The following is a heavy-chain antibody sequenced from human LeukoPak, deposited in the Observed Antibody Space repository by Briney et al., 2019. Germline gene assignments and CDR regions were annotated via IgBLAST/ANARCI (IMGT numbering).Heavy chain of an antibody. CDR3: ALDGTRGFDY. CDR2: IYYSGST. CDR1: GGSISSSSYY. Sequence: PSETLSLTCTVSGGSISSSSYYWGWIRQPPGKGLEWIGSIYYSGSTYYNPSLKSRITISVDTSKNHFSLKLSSVTAADTAVYYCALDGTRGFDYWGQGALVTVSS. D-gene: IGHD3-10*01. J-gene: IGHJ4*02. V-gene: IGHV4-39*07.